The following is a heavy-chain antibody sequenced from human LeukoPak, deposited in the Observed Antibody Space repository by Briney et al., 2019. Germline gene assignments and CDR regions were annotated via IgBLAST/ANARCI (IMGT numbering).Heavy chain of an antibody. V-gene: IGHV3-9*01. CDR3: AKDMKYQLLPPYFDY. J-gene: IGHJ4*02. Sequence: GGSLRLSCAASGFTFDDYAMHWVRQAPGKGLEWVSGISWNSGSIGYADSVKGRFTISRDNAKNSLYLQMNSLRAEDTALYYCAKDMKYQLLPPYFDYWGQGTLVTVSS. D-gene: IGHD2-2*01. CDR2: ISWNSGSI. CDR1: GFTFDDYA.